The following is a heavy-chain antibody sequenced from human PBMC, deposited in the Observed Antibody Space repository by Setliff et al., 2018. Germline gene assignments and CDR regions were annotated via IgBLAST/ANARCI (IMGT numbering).Heavy chain of an antibody. CDR3: ARGSVEYSRGWYYFDY. V-gene: IGHV1-46*01. J-gene: IGHJ4*02. CDR1: GYTLSKYY. CDR2: INPSGGLT. D-gene: IGHD6-19*01. Sequence: GASVKVSCKASGYTLSKYYMHWVRQAPGQGLEWMGIINPSGGLTKYAQKVQGRVTMTSDTSTNTVYLEVSSLRSEDTAVYYCARGSVEYSRGWYYFDYWAQGTLVTVSS.